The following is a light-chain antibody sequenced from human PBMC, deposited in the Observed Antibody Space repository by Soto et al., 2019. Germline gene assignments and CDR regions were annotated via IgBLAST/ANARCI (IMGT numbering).Light chain of an antibody. CDR3: QHYDNLPLT. J-gene: IGKJ4*01. Sequence: DIQMTQSPSSLSASAGDRVTLTCQASQDISTYLNWYQQKPGKAPKLLIYDASNLETGVPSRFSGSGSGTDFTFTISSLQPEDIATYYCQHYDNLPLTFGGGTKVEIK. V-gene: IGKV1-33*01. CDR1: QDISTY. CDR2: DAS.